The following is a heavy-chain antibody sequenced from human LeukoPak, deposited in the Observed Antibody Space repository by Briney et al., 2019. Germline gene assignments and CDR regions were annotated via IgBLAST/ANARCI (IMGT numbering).Heavy chain of an antibody. Sequence: SQTLSLTCAISGDNVSSYCVSWNWIRRSPSIGLELLGRTYYRSTWYNDYAVSVRGRITVNPDTSKNQFSLHLNSVTPEDTAVYYCARRLTQYDCFDPWGQGILVTVSS. V-gene: IGHV6-1*01. CDR1: GDNVSSYCVS. CDR3: ARRLTQYDCFDP. CDR2: TYYRSTWYN. D-gene: IGHD2-2*01. J-gene: IGHJ5*02.